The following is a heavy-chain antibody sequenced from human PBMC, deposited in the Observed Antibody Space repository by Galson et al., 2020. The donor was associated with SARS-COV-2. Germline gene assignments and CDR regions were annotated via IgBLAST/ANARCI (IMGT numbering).Heavy chain of an antibody. CDR2: INHSGRT. CDR1: GGSFSGYY. Sequence: SETLSLTCAVYGGSFSGYYWSWIRQPPGKGLEWIGEINHSGRTNYNPSLKSRVTISVDTSKNQFSLKLSSVTAADTAVYYCARWVLHYYDSSGYSTLRFLRAFDIWGQGTMVTVSS. CDR3: ARWVLHYYDSSGYSTLRFLRAFDI. V-gene: IGHV4-34*01. J-gene: IGHJ3*02. D-gene: IGHD3-22*01.